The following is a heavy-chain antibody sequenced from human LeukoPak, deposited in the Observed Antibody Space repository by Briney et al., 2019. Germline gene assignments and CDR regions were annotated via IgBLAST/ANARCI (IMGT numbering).Heavy chain of an antibody. CDR3: AGGAYYYGSGSYPIDY. CDR2: INPNSGGT. D-gene: IGHD3-10*01. J-gene: IGHJ4*02. Sequence: ASVKVSCKASGYTFTGYYMHWVRQAPGQGLEWMGWINPNSGGTNYAQKFQGWVTMTRDTSISTAYMELSRLRSDDTAVYYCAGGAYYYGSGSYPIDYWSQGTLVTVSS. V-gene: IGHV1-2*04. CDR1: GYTFTGYY.